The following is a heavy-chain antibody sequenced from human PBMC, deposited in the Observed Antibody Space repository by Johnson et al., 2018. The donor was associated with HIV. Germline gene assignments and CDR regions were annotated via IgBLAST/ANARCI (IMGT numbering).Heavy chain of an antibody. CDR1: GFTFNSYG. J-gene: IGHJ3*02. V-gene: IGHV3-33*01. D-gene: IGHD5-18*01. CDR3: ARDRGGSSYSWVAFDI. CDR2: IWYDGSNK. Sequence: QVQLVESGGGVVQPGRSLRLSCAASGFTFNSYGMHWVRQAPGKGLEWVAVIWYDGSNKYYADSVKGRFTISRDNSKNTLYLQMNSLRAEDTAMYYCARDRGGSSYSWVAFDIWGQGTMVTVSS.